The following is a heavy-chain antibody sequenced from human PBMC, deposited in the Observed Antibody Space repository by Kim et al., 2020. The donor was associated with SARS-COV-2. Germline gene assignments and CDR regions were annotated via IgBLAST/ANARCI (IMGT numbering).Heavy chain of an antibody. CDR1: GFTFSIYD. J-gene: IGHJ3*02. Sequence: GGSLRLSCAASGFTFSIYDMHWVRQAPGKGLEWEAVIYYDGSNEYYADSVKGRFTMSRDNSKKTLYLQMNSLRAEDTAVYYCARARSSGSFDAFDIWGQGTMVTVSS. D-gene: IGHD3-22*01. V-gene: IGHV3-33*01. CDR2: IYYDGSNE. CDR3: ARARSSGSFDAFDI.